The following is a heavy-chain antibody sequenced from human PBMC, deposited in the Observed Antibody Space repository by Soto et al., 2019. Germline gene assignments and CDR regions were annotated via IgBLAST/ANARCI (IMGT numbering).Heavy chain of an antibody. Sequence: EVQLMESGGGLVQPGGSLRLSCAASGFTFTNYWTHWVRQAPGKGLLWVSCIGGDGSTTYADSVKGRFTLSIDNAKHTVYLQMNSLRAEDTAMYYCARDGGSADIDFDYWGQGTLVTVSS. J-gene: IGHJ4*02. CDR2: IGGDGST. D-gene: IGHD2-15*01. CDR1: GFTFTNYW. CDR3: ARDGGSADIDFDY. V-gene: IGHV3-74*01.